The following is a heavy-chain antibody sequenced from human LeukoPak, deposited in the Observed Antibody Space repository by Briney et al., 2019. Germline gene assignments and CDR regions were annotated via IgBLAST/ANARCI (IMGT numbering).Heavy chain of an antibody. D-gene: IGHD1-26*01. CDR2: IKQDGSEK. CDR1: GFTFGRYS. Sequence: PGGSLRLSCAASGFTFGRYSMSWVRQAPGKGLEWVANIKQDGSEKYYVDSVKGRFTISRDNAKNSLYLQVNSLRAEDTAVYYCARDLGRGYAFDIWGQGTMVTVSS. V-gene: IGHV3-7*01. J-gene: IGHJ3*02. CDR3: ARDLGRGYAFDI.